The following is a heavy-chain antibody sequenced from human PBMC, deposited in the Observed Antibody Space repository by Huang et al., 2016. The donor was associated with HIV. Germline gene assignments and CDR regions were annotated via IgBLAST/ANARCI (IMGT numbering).Heavy chain of an antibody. CDR1: GGSFSGYY. Sequence: QVQLQQWGAGLLKPSETLSLTCAVYGGSFSGYYWSWIRQSPGKGLEWLGEIKHSGSTNYNPALKSRLTISVDTSKNQFSLKLSSVTAADTAVYYCARERMMSWLDDHDAFDIWGQGTMVTVSS. CDR3: ARERMMSWLDDHDAFDI. CDR2: IKHSGST. J-gene: IGHJ3*02. D-gene: IGHD1-1*01. V-gene: IGHV4-34*01.